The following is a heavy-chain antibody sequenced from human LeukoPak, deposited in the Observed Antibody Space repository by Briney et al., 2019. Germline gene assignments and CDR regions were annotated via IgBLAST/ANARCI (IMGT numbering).Heavy chain of an antibody. CDR1: GGPISSYY. CDR2: IYTSGST. J-gene: IGHJ4*02. Sequence: PSETLSLTCTVSGGPISSYYWSWIRQPAGKGLEWIGRIYTSGSTNYNPPLKSRVTMSVDTSKNQFSLKLSSVTAADTAVYYCARDLPVTYGGNCFDYWGQGTLVTVSS. D-gene: IGHD4-23*01. CDR3: ARDLPVTYGGNCFDY. V-gene: IGHV4-4*07.